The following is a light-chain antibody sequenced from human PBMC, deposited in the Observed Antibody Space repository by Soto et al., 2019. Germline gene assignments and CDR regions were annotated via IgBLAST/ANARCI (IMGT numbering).Light chain of an antibody. CDR2: AAS. V-gene: IGKV1-39*01. J-gene: IGKJ5*01. CDR3: QQSYSTRIT. CDR1: QSISNY. Sequence: DIQMTPSPSSLSASVRDSVSITCGASQSISNYLNWYQQKPGKAPKLLSYAASSLQSGVPSRFSGSGSGTDFTLTISSLQPEDFATYYCQQSYSTRITFGQGTRLEIK.